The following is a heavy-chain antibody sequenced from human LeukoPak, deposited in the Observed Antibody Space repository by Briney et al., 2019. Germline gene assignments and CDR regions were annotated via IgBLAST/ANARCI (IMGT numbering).Heavy chain of an antibody. CDR1: GYTFTSYG. CDR2: INPNSGGT. V-gene: IGHV1-2*06. Sequence: GASVKVSCKASGYTFTSYGISWVRQAPGQGLEWMGRINPNSGGTNYAQKFQGRVTMTRDTSISTAYMELSRLRSDDTAVYYCAFSSGYYLEYFQHWGQGTLVTVSS. D-gene: IGHD3-22*01. J-gene: IGHJ1*01. CDR3: AFSSGYYLEYFQH.